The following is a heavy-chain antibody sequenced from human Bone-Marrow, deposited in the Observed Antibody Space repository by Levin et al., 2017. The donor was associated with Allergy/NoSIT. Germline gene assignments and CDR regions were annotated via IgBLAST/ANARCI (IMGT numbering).Heavy chain of an antibody. J-gene: IGHJ3*01. CDR3: ARARNFGGSWGRDGFDV. CDR1: GFAFSTAA. Sequence: GGSLRLSCAASGFAFSTAAIHWVRQAPGKGLEWVTAISVDGSLRHYADSVKGRFTVSRDNSRNILHLQMNDLRPEDTAVFYCARARNFGGSWGRDGFDVWGQGTMVVVSS. V-gene: IGHV3-30*04. CDR2: ISVDGSLR. D-gene: IGHD4-23*01.